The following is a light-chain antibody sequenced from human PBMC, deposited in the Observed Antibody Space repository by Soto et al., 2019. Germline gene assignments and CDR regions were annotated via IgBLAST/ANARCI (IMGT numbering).Light chain of an antibody. V-gene: IGLV2-8*01. Sequence: QSALTQPPSTSGSPGQSVTISCTGTNSDVGGYNYVSWYQQHPGKVPKLMIYEVNKRPSGVPDRFSGSKSGNTASLTVSGLQADDEADYYCRSHARSNNLLFGGGTKLTVL. CDR1: NSDVGGYNY. CDR2: EVN. J-gene: IGLJ2*01. CDR3: RSHARSNNLL.